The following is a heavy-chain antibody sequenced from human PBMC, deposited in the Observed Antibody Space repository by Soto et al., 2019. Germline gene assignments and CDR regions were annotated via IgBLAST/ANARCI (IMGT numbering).Heavy chain of an antibody. D-gene: IGHD3-3*01. V-gene: IGHV4-39*01. Sequence: PSETLSLTCTVSGGSISSSSYYWGWIRQPPGKGLEWIGSIYYSGSTYYNPSLKSRVTISVDTSKNQFSLKLSSVTAADTAVYYCARTFTIFGVVTPLYYFDYWGQGTLVTVSS. CDR3: ARTFTIFGVVTPLYYFDY. J-gene: IGHJ4*02. CDR1: GGSISSSSYY. CDR2: IYYSGST.